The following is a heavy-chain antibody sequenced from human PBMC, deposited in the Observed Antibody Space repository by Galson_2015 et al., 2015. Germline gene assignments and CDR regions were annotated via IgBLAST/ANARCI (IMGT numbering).Heavy chain of an antibody. CDR1: GFTFSSYA. CDR3: ARDRHIAAEYNWFDP. Sequence: SLRLSCAASGFTFSSYAMHWVRQAPGKGLEWVAVISYDGSNKYYADSVKGRFTISRDNSKNTLYLQMNSLRAEDTAVYYCARDRHIAAEYNWFDPWGQGTLVTVSS. CDR2: ISYDGSNK. J-gene: IGHJ5*02. V-gene: IGHV3-30-3*01. D-gene: IGHD6-13*01.